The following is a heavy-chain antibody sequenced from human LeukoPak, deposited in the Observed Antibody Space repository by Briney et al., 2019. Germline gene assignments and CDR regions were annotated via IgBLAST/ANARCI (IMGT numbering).Heavy chain of an antibody. CDR1: GFSFSSYG. CDR2: IWFDGSNK. D-gene: IGHD6-13*01. V-gene: IGHV3-33*01. CDR3: ASAAGSFDN. Sequence: GSLRLSCAASGFSFSSYGMHWVRQAPGKGLEWVAVIWFDGSNKYYAESVKGRFTISRDNSKNTLYLQMNSLRAEDTAVYYCASAAGSFDNWGQGTLVTVSS. J-gene: IGHJ4*02.